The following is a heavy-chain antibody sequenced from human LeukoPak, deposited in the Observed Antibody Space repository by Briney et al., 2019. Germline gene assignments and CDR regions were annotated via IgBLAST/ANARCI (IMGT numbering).Heavy chain of an antibody. D-gene: IGHD2-2*01. CDR2: IYTSGST. V-gene: IGHV4-4*09. Sequence: PSETLSLTCTVSGGSISSYYWSWIRQPPGEGLEWIGYIYTSGSTNYNPSLKSRVTISVDTSKNQFSLKLSSVTAADTAVYYCARTQYDYYYYYYMDVWGKGTTVTVSS. CDR3: ARTQYDYYYYYYMDV. J-gene: IGHJ6*03. CDR1: GGSISSYY.